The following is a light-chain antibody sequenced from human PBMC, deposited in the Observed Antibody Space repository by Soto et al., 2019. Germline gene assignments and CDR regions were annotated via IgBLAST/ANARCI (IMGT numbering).Light chain of an antibody. Sequence: VMTQSPANLSLSPGERATLSCRASQNLRSSLAWYQQKPGQAPRLLIYGASGRATGIPDRFSGSGSGTDFTLTISRLEPEDFAVYYCQQYGSLSWTFGQGTKVDIK. J-gene: IGKJ1*01. V-gene: IGKV3-20*01. CDR3: QQYGSLSWT. CDR1: QNLRSS. CDR2: GAS.